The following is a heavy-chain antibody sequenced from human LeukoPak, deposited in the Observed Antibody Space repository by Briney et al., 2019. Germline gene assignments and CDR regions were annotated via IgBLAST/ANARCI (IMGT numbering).Heavy chain of an antibody. D-gene: IGHD2/OR15-2a*01. V-gene: IGHV1-2*02. J-gene: IGHJ5*02. Sequence: ASVKVSCKASGYTFTSYDINWVRQATGQGLEWMGWMNPNSGGTNYAQKFQGRVTMTRDTSISTAYMELSRLRSDDTAVYYCAFPGSFSGFDPWGQGTLVTVSS. CDR2: MNPNSGGT. CDR3: AFPGSFSGFDP. CDR1: GYTFTSYD.